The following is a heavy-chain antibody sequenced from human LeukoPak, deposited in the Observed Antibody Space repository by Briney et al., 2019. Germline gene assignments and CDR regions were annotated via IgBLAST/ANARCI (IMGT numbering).Heavy chain of an antibody. D-gene: IGHD4-17*01. V-gene: IGHV3-7*01. CDR3: ARPTTVGSLFDY. CDR2: VKQDGSEK. J-gene: IGHJ4*02. Sequence: GGSLRLSCAASGFTFSDYWMSRVREAPGKGLDWEANVKQDGSEKFYVDSVKGRFTISRDNAKNSLYLQMNSLRVEDTAVYYCARPTTVGSLFDYWGQGTLVTVSS. CDR1: GFTFSDYW.